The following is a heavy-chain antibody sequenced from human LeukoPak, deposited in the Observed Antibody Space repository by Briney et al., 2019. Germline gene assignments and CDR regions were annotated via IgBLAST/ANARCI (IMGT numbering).Heavy chain of an antibody. J-gene: IGHJ4*02. CDR1: GGSISSSSYY. CDR3: ARQETQIIAVTTYFDY. CDR2: IYYSGST. Sequence: SETLSLTCTVSGGSISSSSYYWGWIRQPPGKGLEWIGSIYYSGSTYYNPSLKSRVTISVDTSKNQFSLKLSSVTAADTAVYYCARQETQIIAVTTYFDYWGQGTLVTVSS. V-gene: IGHV4-39*01. D-gene: IGHD6-19*01.